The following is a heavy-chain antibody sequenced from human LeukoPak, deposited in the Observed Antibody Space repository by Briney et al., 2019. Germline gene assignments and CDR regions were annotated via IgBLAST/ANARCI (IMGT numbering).Heavy chain of an antibody. CDR2: IIPILGIA. Sequence: GASVKVSCKASGYTFTGYYIHWVRQAPGQGLEWMGRIIPILGIANYAQKFQGRVTITADKSTSTAYMELSSLRSEDTAVYYCARDNSGGGYYYYWGQGTLVTVSS. CDR1: GYTFTGYY. J-gene: IGHJ4*02. D-gene: IGHD3-22*01. CDR3: ARDNSGGGYYYY. V-gene: IGHV1-69*04.